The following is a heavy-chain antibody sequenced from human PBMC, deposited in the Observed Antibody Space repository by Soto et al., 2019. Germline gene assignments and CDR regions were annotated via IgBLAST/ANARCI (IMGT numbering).Heavy chain of an antibody. V-gene: IGHV3-33*01. Sequence: GGSLRLSCAASGFTFSSYGMHWVRQAPGKGLEWVAVIWYDGSNKYYADSMKGRFTISRDNSKNTLYLQMNSLRAEDSAVYYCSRDKYSSRWIDGMDAWGQGTTVTVSS. CDR1: GFTFSSYG. CDR2: IWYDGSNK. D-gene: IGHD6-19*01. CDR3: SRDKYSSRWIDGMDA. J-gene: IGHJ6*02.